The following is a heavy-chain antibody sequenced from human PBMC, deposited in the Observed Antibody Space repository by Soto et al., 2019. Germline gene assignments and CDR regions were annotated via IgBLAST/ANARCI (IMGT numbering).Heavy chain of an antibody. J-gene: IGHJ5*02. CDR2: INSDGSST. CDR1: GFTFSSYW. D-gene: IGHD5-18*01. CDR3: ARHGGSYGFDWFDP. Sequence: EVQLVESGGGLVQPGGSLRLSCAASGFTFSSYWMHWVRQAQGKGLVWVSRINSDGSSTSYADSVKGRFTISRDNAKNTLYLQMNSLRAEYTAVYYCARHGGSYGFDWFDPWCQGTLVTVSS. V-gene: IGHV3-74*01.